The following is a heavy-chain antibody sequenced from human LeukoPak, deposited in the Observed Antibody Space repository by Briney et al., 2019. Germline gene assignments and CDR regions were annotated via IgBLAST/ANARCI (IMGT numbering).Heavy chain of an antibody. J-gene: IGHJ4*02. V-gene: IGHV4-31*03. Sequence: SSETLSLTCTVSGGSISSGGYYWSWIRQHPGKGLEWIGYIYYSGSTYYNPSLKSRVTISVDTSKNQFSLKLSSVTAADTAVYYCARALTAFYDSSGYNYFDVPGVFDYWGQGTLVTVSS. CDR3: ARALTAFYDSSGYNYFDVPGVFDY. D-gene: IGHD3-22*01. CDR2: IYYSGST. CDR1: GGSISSGGYY.